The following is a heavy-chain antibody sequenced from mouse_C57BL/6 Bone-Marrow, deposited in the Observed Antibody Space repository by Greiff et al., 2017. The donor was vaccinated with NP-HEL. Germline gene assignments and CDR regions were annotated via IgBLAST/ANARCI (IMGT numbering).Heavy chain of an antibody. CDR3: ARPGYGSSYVEICFDY. V-gene: IGHV5-17*01. J-gene: IGHJ2*01. D-gene: IGHD1-1*01. CDR1: GFTFSDYG. Sequence: EVKLVESGGGLVKPGGSLKLSCAASGFTFSDYGMHWVRQAPEKGLEWVAYISSGSSTIYYADTVKGRFTISRDNAKNTLFLQMTILRSEDTAMYYCARPGYGSSYVEICFDYWCRGTTLTVSS. CDR2: ISSGSSTI.